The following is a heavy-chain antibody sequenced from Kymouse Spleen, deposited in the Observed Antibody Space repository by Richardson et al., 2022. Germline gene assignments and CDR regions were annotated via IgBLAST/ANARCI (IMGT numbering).Heavy chain of an antibody. Sequence: EVQLVESGGGLVKPGGSLRLSCAASGFTFSNAWMSWVRQAPGKGLEWVGRIKSKTDGGTTDYAAPVKGRFTISRDDSKNTLYLQMNSLKTEDTAVYYCTNTIFGVAPYYYYYGMDVWGQGTTVTVSS. CDR1: GFTFSNAW. D-gene: IGHD3-3*01. CDR3: TNTIFGVAPYYYYYGMDV. V-gene: IGHV3-15*01. CDR2: IKSKTDGGTT. J-gene: IGHJ6*02.